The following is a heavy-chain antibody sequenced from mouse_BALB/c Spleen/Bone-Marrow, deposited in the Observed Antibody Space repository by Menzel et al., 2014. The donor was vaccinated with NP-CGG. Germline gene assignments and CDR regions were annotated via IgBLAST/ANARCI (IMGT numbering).Heavy chain of an antibody. J-gene: IGHJ2*01. CDR3: ARSYGKSVDY. CDR1: GYTFTSYW. CDR2: INPSTGYT. D-gene: IGHD2-1*01. Sequence: VHLVESGAELAKPGAPVKMSCKASGYTFTSYWMHWVKQRPGQGLEWIGNINPSTGYTEYDQKFKDKATLTADKSSSTAYMQLNSLISEDSAVYYCARSYGKSVDYWGQGTTLTVSS. V-gene: IGHV1-7*01.